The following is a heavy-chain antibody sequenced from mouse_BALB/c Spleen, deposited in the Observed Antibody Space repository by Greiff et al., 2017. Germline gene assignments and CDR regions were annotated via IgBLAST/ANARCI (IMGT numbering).Heavy chain of an antibody. CDR2: ISSGGSYT. CDR1: GFTFSSYG. V-gene: IGHV5-6*01. J-gene: IGHJ2*01. Sequence: EVMLVESGGDLVKPGGSLKLSCAASGFTFSSYGMSWVRQTPDKRLEWVATISSGGSYTYYPDSVKGRFTISRDNAKNTLYLQMSSLKSEDTAMYYCARAYYGNRFDYWGQGTTLTVSS. D-gene: IGHD2-10*01. CDR3: ARAYYGNRFDY.